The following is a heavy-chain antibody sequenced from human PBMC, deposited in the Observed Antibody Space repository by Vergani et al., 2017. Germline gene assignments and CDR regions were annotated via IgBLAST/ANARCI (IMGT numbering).Heavy chain of an antibody. J-gene: IGHJ3*02. CDR1: GYTFTDYY. CDR3: ATLIRHYSSSYNAFEI. Sequence: QVLLVQSGADVKKPGASMKVSCKASGYTFTDYYMHWVRQAPGQGLEWMGWINPYNGGTKYAQQFQGRVTMTRDTSISTTYMELSRLGSDDTAVYYCATLIRHYSSSYNAFEIWGQGTLVTVSS. D-gene: IGHD6-6*01. CDR2: INPYNGGT. V-gene: IGHV1-2*02.